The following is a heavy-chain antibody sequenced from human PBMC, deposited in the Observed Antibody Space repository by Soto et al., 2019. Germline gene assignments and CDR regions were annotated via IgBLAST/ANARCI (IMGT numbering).Heavy chain of an antibody. CDR3: ARDKRSKLGWFDP. CDR2: IKQDGSEK. J-gene: IGHJ5*02. Sequence: EVQLVESGGGLVQPGGSLRLSCAASGFTFSSYWMSWVRQAPGEGLEWVANIKQDGSEKYYVDSVKGRFTISRDNAKNSLYLQMNSLRAEDTAVYYCARDKRSKLGWFDPWGQGTLVTVSS. CDR1: GFTFSSYW. D-gene: IGHD3-16*01. V-gene: IGHV3-7*03.